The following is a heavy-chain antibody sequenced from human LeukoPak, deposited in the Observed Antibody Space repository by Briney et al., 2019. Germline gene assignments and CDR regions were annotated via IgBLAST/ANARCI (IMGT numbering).Heavy chain of an antibody. Sequence: PGGSLRLSXAASGFTFSSYGMHWVRQAPGKGLEWVAFIRYDGSNKYYADSVKGRFTISRDNSKNTLYLQMNSLRAEDTAVYYCAKDAVVVPAAIFTWFDPWGQGTLVTVSS. CDR1: GFTFSSYG. V-gene: IGHV3-30*02. CDR2: IRYDGSNK. J-gene: IGHJ5*02. CDR3: AKDAVVVPAAIFTWFDP. D-gene: IGHD2-2*02.